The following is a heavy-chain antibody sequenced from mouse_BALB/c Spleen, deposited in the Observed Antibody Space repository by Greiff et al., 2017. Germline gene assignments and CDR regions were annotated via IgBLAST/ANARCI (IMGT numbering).Heavy chain of an antibody. J-gene: IGHJ4*01. V-gene: IGHV1-7*01. D-gene: IGHD1-1*01. CDR1: GYTFTSYW. CDR3: ATYGSYNAMDY. Sequence: QVQLKQSGAELAKPGASVKMSCKASGYTFTSYWMHWVKQRPGQGLEWIGYINPSTGYTEYNQKFKDKATLTADKSSSTAYMQLSSLTSKDSAVYYCATYGSYNAMDYWGQGTSVTVSA. CDR2: INPSTGYT.